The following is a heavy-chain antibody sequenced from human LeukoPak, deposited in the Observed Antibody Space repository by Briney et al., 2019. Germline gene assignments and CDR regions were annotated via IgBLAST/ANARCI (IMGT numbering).Heavy chain of an antibody. CDR1: GGSVSTYH. D-gene: IGHD5-18*01. CDR3: ARDGLYSYGYSYFDF. V-gene: IGHV4-4*07. CDR2: VHNSGTT. J-gene: IGHJ4*02. Sequence: SETLTLTCTVSGGSVSTYHWSWIRQSAVKGLEWIGRVHNSGTTNYNPSLESRVNMSVDPSKNQFSLKLRSVTAADTAVYYCARDGLYSYGYSYFDFWGQGTLVTVSS.